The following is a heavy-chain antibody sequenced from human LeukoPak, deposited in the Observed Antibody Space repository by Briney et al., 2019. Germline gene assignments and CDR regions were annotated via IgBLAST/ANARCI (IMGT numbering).Heavy chain of an antibody. Sequence: SVEVSCKASGFTFHTSAMQWVRQARGQRLEWIGWIVLGSGNTVYSHKFHDRVIITRDMSTSTVYMELDSLGSKDTAVYYCAAQRGASLHDFWSTRLFDPWGQGTLVTVSS. V-gene: IGHV1-58*02. CDR2: IVLGSGNT. CDR3: AAQRGASLHDFWSTRLFDP. D-gene: IGHD3-3*01. J-gene: IGHJ5*02. CDR1: GFTFHTSA.